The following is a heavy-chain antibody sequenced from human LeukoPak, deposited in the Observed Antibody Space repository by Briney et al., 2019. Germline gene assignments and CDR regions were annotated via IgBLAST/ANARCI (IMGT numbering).Heavy chain of an antibody. CDR1: GFTVSSNY. J-gene: IGHJ4*02. D-gene: IGHD4-17*01. CDR3: ARSYGPRYYFDY. Sequence: PGGSLRLSCAASGFTVSSNYVSWVRQAPGKGLEWVSVIYSGGSTYYADSVKGRFTISRDNSKNTLYLQMNSLRAEDTAVYYCARSYGPRYYFDYWGQGTLVTVPS. V-gene: IGHV3-53*01. CDR2: IYSGGST.